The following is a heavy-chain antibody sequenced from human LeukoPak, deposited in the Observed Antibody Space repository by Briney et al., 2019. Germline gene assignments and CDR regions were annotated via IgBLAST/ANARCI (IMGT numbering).Heavy chain of an antibody. D-gene: IGHD2-2*01. J-gene: IGHJ4*02. CDR3: ERDWGPGYGSSPGCYALDY. Sequence: PGRSLRLSCAASGFIFSNYGVHWVRQAPGKGLEWVAGLSHDGNNRYYADSVEGRFTISRENSKNTLHLQVNSLRPEDTGVYYWERDWGPGYGSSPGCYALDYGAQEPRVTVS. V-gene: IGHV3-30*03. CDR1: GFIFSNYG. CDR2: LSHDGNNR.